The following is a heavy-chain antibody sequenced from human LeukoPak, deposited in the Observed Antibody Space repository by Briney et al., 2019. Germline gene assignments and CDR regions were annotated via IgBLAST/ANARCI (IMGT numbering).Heavy chain of an antibody. D-gene: IGHD3-9*01. Sequence: GESLKTSCKGSGYSFTSYWVSWVRQMPGKGLEWMGRIDPSDSYTNYSPSFQGHVTISADKSISTAYLQWSSLKASDTAMYYCARSGYYDILTGYRNHDAFDIWGQGTMVTVSS. J-gene: IGHJ3*02. CDR2: IDPSDSYT. CDR1: GYSFTSYW. CDR3: ARSGYYDILTGYRNHDAFDI. V-gene: IGHV5-10-1*01.